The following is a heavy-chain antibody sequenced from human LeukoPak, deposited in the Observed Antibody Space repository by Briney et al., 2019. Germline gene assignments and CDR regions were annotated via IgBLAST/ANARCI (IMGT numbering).Heavy chain of an antibody. D-gene: IGHD3-10*01. CDR2: IYPGDSDT. V-gene: IGHV5-51*01. CDR1: GYIFTSYW. Sequence: GESLKISCRGSGYIFTSYWIGWVRQLPGKGLEWMGIIYPGDSDTRYSPSFQGQVTISADKSISTAYLQWSSLKASDTAMYYCARHPVGGSGKNWLDPWGQGTLVTVSS. J-gene: IGHJ5*02. CDR3: ARHPVGGSGKNWLDP.